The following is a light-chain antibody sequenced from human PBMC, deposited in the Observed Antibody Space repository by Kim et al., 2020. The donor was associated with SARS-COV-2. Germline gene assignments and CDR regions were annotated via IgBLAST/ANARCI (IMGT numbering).Light chain of an antibody. Sequence: AYVGDTVTLTCRASQDIRKDLCLCQQKPGRAPQSLSYGASRVQSGVPSKCSGSGYGAEFTLTISSLQPEDFATYFCLQHNTYPITFGERTRLEIK. V-gene: IGKV1-17*01. CDR3: LQHNTYPIT. J-gene: IGKJ5*01. CDR1: QDIRKD. CDR2: GAS.